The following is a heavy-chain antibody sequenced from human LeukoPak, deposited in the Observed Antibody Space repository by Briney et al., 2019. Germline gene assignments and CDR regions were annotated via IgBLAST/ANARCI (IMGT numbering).Heavy chain of an antibody. J-gene: IGHJ4*02. CDR1: GFTFSSYG. Sequence: GGSLRLSCAASGFTFSSYGMHWVRQAPGKGLKCVAVISYDGSNKYYADSVKGRFTISRDNSKNTLYLQMNSLRAEDTAVYYCAKDHYYGSGSYSDYWGQGTLVTVSS. D-gene: IGHD3-10*01. CDR2: ISYDGSNK. V-gene: IGHV3-30*18. CDR3: AKDHYYGSGSYSDY.